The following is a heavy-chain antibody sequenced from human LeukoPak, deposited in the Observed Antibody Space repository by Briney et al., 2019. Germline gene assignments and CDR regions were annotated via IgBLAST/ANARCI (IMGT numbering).Heavy chain of an antibody. J-gene: IGHJ4*02. D-gene: IGHD4-17*01. V-gene: IGHV2-5*08. CDR3: AHVRTTVTNY. Sequence: TLSLTCTVSGGSISSYYWSWIRQPPGKALEWLALIYWDDDKRYSPSLRSRLTLTKDTPKNQVVLTMTNMDPVDTATYYCAHVRTTVTNYWGPGTLVTVSS. CDR2: IYWDDDK. CDR1: GGSISSYYW.